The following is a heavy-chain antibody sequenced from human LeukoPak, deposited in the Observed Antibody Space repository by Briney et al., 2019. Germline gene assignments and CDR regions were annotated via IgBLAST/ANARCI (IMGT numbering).Heavy chain of an antibody. V-gene: IGHV3-66*03. J-gene: IGHJ4*02. CDR3: ARDVPAISGSYYYFDY. CDR2: IYNSGSA. Sequence: GGSLRLSCAVSGFTVISNYMSWVRQAPGKGLEWVSVIYNSGSAYYADSVKGRFTISRDCSKNTLYLQMNSLRAEDTAVYYCARDVPAISGSYYYFDYWGQGTLVTVSS. D-gene: IGHD3-10*01. CDR1: GFTVISNY.